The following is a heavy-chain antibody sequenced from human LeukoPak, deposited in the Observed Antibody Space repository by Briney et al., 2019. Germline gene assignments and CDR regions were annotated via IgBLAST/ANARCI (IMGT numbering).Heavy chain of an antibody. CDR2: ISGSGGST. J-gene: IGHJ4*03. Sequence: GGSLRLSCAASRFTFSSYAVSWVRQAPGKGLEWVSTISGSGGSTYYPDSVKGRFIISRDDSKNMLFLQMNSLRAEDTAIYYCAKVQAPDSSGFYCYYDYWGQGTLVSVSS. V-gene: IGHV3-23*01. D-gene: IGHD3-22*01. CDR1: RFTFSSYA. CDR3: AKVQAPDSSGFYCYYDY.